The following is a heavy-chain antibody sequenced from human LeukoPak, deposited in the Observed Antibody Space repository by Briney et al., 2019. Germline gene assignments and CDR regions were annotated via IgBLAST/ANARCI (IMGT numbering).Heavy chain of an antibody. V-gene: IGHV1-18*01. Sequence: ASVKVSCKASGYTFTSYGISWARQAPGQGLEWMGWISAYNGNTNYAQKLQGRVTMTTDTSTSTAYMELRSLRSDDTAVYYCARDQFYGDYSLLLYYYGMDVWGQGTTVTVSS. CDR1: GYTFTSYG. J-gene: IGHJ6*02. D-gene: IGHD4-17*01. CDR3: ARDQFYGDYSLLLYYYGMDV. CDR2: ISAYNGNT.